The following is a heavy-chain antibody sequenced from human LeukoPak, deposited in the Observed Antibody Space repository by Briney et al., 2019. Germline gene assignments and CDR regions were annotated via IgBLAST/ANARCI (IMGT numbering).Heavy chain of an antibody. CDR2: IWYDGSNK. D-gene: IGHD3-22*01. V-gene: IGHV3-33*01. Sequence: GGSLRLSCAASGFTFSSYGMHWVRQAPGKGLEWVAVIWYDGSNKYLADSVKGRFTISRDNSKNTLYLQMNSLRAEDTAVYYCARDGVRSGYHEGPDYWGQGTLVTVSS. CDR3: ARDGVRSGYHEGPDY. J-gene: IGHJ4*02. CDR1: GFTFSSYG.